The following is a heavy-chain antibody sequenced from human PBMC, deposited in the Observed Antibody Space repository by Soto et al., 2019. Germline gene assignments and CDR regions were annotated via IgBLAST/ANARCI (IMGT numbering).Heavy chain of an antibody. CDR1: DDSISSGGYD. CDR3: ARVPGYSGYDSIY. J-gene: IGHJ4*02. CDR2: INYSGST. V-gene: IGHV4-31*03. D-gene: IGHD5-12*01. Sequence: PSETLSLTCTVSDDSISSGGYDWTWIRQHPGKGLEWIGYINYSGSTYYNPSLKSRVTISVDTSEKQFSLKLTSVTAADTAVYYCARVPGYSGYDSIYWGQGTLVTVSS.